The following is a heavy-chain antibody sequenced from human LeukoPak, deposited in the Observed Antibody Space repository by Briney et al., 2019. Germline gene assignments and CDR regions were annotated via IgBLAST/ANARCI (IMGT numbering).Heavy chain of an antibody. J-gene: IGHJ4*02. V-gene: IGHV4-59*01. Sequence: SETLSLTCTVSGGSLSSYYWIWIRQPPGKGLEWIAYIYYSGSASYNPSLKSRVTMSLDTSKNQFTLKLSSVTAADTAGYYCARSDPGYSYGYFDYWGQGTLVTVSS. D-gene: IGHD5-18*01. CDR1: GGSLSSYY. CDR2: IYYSGSA. CDR3: ARSDPGYSYGYFDY.